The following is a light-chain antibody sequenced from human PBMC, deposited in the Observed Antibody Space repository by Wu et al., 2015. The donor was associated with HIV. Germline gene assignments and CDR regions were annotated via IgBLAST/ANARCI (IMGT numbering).Light chain of an antibody. J-gene: IGKJ4*01. Sequence: EIVMTQSPATLSVSPGERATLSCRASQSIHSNLAWFQQKAGQAPRLLIYGASTRATGIPARFSGSGSGTEFTLTISSLQSEDFAVYYCQQYNTWRTFGGGTKGGDQT. CDR3: QQYNTWRT. V-gene: IGKV3-15*01. CDR1: QSIHSN. CDR2: GAS.